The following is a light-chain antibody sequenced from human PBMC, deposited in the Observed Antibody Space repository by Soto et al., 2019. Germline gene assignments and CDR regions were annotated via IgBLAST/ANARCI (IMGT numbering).Light chain of an antibody. CDR1: QVSSSN. CDR3: QQYSSSRT. V-gene: IGKV3-20*01. J-gene: IGKJ1*01. CDR2: GAS. Sequence: IVLRSCPATFFSTPKESAILSWSASQVSSSNLAWYQQKPGQAPRLLIYGASSRATGIPVRFSGSGSETDFTLTITRLEPEDFAVYYCQQYSSSRTFGQGTKVDIK.